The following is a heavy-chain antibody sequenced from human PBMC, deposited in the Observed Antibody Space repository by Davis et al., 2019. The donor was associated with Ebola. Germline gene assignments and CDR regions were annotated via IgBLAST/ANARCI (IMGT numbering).Heavy chain of an antibody. J-gene: IGHJ4*02. V-gene: IGHV4-59*01. CDR3: ARVGTSSWVDY. CDR2: IYYSGRT. D-gene: IGHD6-13*01. CDR1: GGSISGYY. Sequence: SETLSLTCTVSGGSISGYYWSWIWQPPGKGLEFIGYIYYSGRTNYNPSVKSRVTMSVDTSKNQFSLKLSSVTAADTAVYYCARVGTSSWVDYWGQGTLVTVSS.